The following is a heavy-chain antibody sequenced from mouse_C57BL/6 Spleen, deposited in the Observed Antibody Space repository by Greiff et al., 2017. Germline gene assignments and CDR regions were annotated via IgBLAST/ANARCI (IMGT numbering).Heavy chain of an antibody. CDR3: ARGEAPGCQFAY. Sequence: VQLQQPGAELVMPGASVKLSCKASGYTFTSYWMHWVKQRPGQGLEWIGEIDPSDSYTNYNQKFKGKSTLTVDKSSSTAYMQLSSLTSEDSAVYYCARGEAPGCQFAYWGQGTLVTVSA. CDR1: GYTFTSYW. D-gene: IGHD3-2*02. J-gene: IGHJ3*01. CDR2: IDPSDSYT. V-gene: IGHV1-69*01.